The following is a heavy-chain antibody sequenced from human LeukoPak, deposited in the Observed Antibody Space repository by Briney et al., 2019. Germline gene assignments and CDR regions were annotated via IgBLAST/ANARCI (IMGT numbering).Heavy chain of an antibody. J-gene: IGHJ4*02. CDR2: INSDGSTT. D-gene: IGHD4-17*01. Sequence: GGSLRPSCAASGFTFSSYWMHWVRQAPGKGPVWVSRINSDGSTTNYADSVKGRFTISRDNAKNTLYLQMNSLRAEDTAVYYCTRRGDYADYWGQGTLVAVSS. V-gene: IGHV3-74*01. CDR3: TRRGDYADY. CDR1: GFTFSSYW.